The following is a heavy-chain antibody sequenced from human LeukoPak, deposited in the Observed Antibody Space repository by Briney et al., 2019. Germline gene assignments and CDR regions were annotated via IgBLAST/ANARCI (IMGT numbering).Heavy chain of an antibody. CDR3: ARSVGSGYDY. V-gene: IGHV4-4*02. J-gene: IGHJ4*02. CDR1: GGSISSSNW. D-gene: IGHD6-19*01. CDR2: IYHSGST. Sequence: PSGTLSLTCAVSGGSISSSNWWSWVRQPPGQGLEWIGEIYHSGSTNYNPSLKSRVTISVDTSKNQFSLKLSSVTAADTAVYYCARSVGSGYDYWGQGTLVTVSS.